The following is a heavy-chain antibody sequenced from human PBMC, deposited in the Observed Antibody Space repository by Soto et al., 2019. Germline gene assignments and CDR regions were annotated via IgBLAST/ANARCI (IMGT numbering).Heavy chain of an antibody. Sequence: PGGSLRLSCAASGFTFSSYGMHWVRQAPGKGLEWVAVISYDGSNKYYADSVKGRFTISRDNSKNTLYLQMNSLRAEDTAVYYCAKDFGTSPYSSGYSGSDYWGQGTLVTVSS. J-gene: IGHJ4*02. V-gene: IGHV3-30*18. CDR2: ISYDGSNK. CDR1: GFTFSSYG. D-gene: IGHD3-22*01. CDR3: AKDFGTSPYSSGYSGSDY.